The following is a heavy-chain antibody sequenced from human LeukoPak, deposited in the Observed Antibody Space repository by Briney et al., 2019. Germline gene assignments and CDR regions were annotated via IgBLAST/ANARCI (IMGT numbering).Heavy chain of an antibody. CDR2: IWYDGSHK. J-gene: IGHJ4*02. Sequence: GRSLRLSCAASGFNFSSYGMHWVRQAPGKGLEWVTVIWYDGSHKYYAESVKGRFTITRDNSKNVVYLQMNSLRDGDTAVYYCARDEGACTSGIDYWGQGTLVTVSS. CDR1: GFNFSSYG. CDR3: ARDEGACTSGIDY. V-gene: IGHV3-33*01. D-gene: IGHD1-26*01.